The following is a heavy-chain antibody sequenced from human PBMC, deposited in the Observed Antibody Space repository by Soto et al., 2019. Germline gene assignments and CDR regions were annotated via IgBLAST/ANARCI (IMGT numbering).Heavy chain of an antibody. CDR1: GFTFRNYW. D-gene: IGHD3-10*01. CDR3: ASDAYGTGSSDI. CDR2: IKQDGSEK. Sequence: GGSLRLSCAASGFTFRNYWMSWVRQAPGKGLEWVANIKQDGSEKNYVDSVKGRFTISRDNAKNSLYLEMNSLRVEDTAVYHCASDAYGTGSSDIWGQGTMVTVSS. V-gene: IGHV3-7*01. J-gene: IGHJ3*02.